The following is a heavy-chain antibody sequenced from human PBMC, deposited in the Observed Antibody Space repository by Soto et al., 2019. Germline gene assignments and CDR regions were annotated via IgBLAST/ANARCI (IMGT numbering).Heavy chain of an antibody. J-gene: IGHJ4*02. CDR2: IHTSGSP. CDR1: GGSISSYY. CDR3: ATGGTYFDY. Sequence: SETLSLTCTVSGGSISSYYCSWIRQAAGKGLEWIGRIHTSGSPNYNPSLKSRVTMSADTSKYQFSLKLTSVTAADTAVYYCATGGTYFDYWGQGTLVTVSS. V-gene: IGHV4-4*07.